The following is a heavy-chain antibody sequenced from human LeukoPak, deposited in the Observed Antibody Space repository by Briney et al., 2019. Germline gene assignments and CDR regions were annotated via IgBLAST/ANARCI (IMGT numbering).Heavy chain of an antibody. J-gene: IGHJ4*02. CDR2: IYTSGST. D-gene: IGHD5-24*01. CDR1: GGSISNYY. CDR3: ARRDGHNWGYFDY. Sequence: SETLSLTCTVSGGSISNYYWTWIRQPAGKGLEWIGRIYTSGSTNYNSSLESRVTMSVDTSKNQFSLKLTSVTAADTAVYYCARRDGHNWGYFDYWGQGTLVTVSS. V-gene: IGHV4-4*07.